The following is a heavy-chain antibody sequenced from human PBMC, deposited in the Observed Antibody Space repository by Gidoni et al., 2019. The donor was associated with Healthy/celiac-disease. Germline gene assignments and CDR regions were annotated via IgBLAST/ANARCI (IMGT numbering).Heavy chain of an antibody. CDR1: GFTFSSYA. Sequence: EVQLLESGGGLVQPGGSLRLSCAASGFTFSSYAMSWGRTAPGKGLEGVAAIRGSGGSTYYADSVKGRCTISRDNSKNTMYLQMNSRRAEDTAVYYCAKNRGGGFDYWGQGTLVTVSS. J-gene: IGHJ4*02. D-gene: IGHD3-10*01. CDR3: AKNRGGGFDY. V-gene: IGHV3-23*01. CDR2: IRGSGGST.